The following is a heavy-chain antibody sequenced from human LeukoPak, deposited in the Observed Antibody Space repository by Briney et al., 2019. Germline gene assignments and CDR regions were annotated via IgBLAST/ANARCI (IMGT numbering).Heavy chain of an antibody. CDR2: IYYSGGT. Sequence: PSETLSLTCTVSGGPISGYYWSWIRQPPGKGLEWIGYIYYSGGTNYNPSLKSRVTISVDTSKNQFSLKLSSVTAADTAVYYCARDLIGGSSGYYDYWGQGTLVTVSS. CDR3: ARDLIGGSSGYYDY. D-gene: IGHD3-22*01. CDR1: GGPISGYY. V-gene: IGHV4-59*01. J-gene: IGHJ4*02.